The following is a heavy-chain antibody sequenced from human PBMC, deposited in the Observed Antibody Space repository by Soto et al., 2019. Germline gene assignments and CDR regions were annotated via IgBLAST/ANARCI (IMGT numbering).Heavy chain of an antibody. CDR3: ARAGSYGPFDAFDI. V-gene: IGHV4-34*01. J-gene: IGHJ3*02. CDR2: IHSSGST. D-gene: IGHD3-10*01. CDR1: GGTRSGYY. Sequence: XATLSLICAVYGGTRSGYYWSWIGQPPGKGLEWIGEIHSSGSTNYKPSLPSGVIISVDTSKNQFSLKLSSVTAADTAVYYCARAGSYGPFDAFDICGQRTMVTVSS.